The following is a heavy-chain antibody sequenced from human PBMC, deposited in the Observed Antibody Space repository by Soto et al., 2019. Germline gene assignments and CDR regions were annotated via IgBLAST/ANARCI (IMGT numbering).Heavy chain of an antibody. D-gene: IGHD3-9*01. CDR2: ISAYNGDT. CDR1: GYHLTSYG. J-gene: IGHJ6*02. V-gene: IGHV1-18*01. CDR3: ATTTGYSYYYYGMGV. Sequence: QVQLVQSGAEVKKPGASVKVSCKASGYHLTSYGISWVRQAPGQGLEWMGWISAYNGDTNYAQKFQGRGTLTTDTSTSTAYMELRSLRSDDTAVYYCATTTGYSYYYYGMGVWGQGTTDTVSS.